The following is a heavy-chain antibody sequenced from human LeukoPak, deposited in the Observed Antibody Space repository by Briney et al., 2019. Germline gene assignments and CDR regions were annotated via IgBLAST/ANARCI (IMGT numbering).Heavy chain of an antibody. V-gene: IGHV4-59*08. J-gene: IGHJ4*02. Sequence: SETLSLTCTVSGGSINSYYWSWIRQPPGNRLEWVGYIYYSGSTNNNPSLKSRVTISVDTSKKQFSLKLSSVTAADTAVYYCARHRPGPYDYWGQGTLVTVSS. CDR1: GGSINSYY. CDR2: IYYSGST. CDR3: ARHRPGPYDY.